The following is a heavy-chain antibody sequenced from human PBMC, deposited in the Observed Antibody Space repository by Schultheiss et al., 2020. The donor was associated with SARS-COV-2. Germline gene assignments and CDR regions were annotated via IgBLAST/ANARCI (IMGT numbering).Heavy chain of an antibody. D-gene: IGHD3-22*01. J-gene: IGHJ4*02. Sequence: SQTLSLTCTVSGGSISSGESYWSWIRQPPGKGLEWIGEISHSGRTNYNPSLKSRVTISVDMSKNQFSLRLSSMTAADTAVYYCARHVPDDIRGNYRGIFDFWGQGTLVTVSS. CDR2: ISHSGRT. CDR3: ARHVPDDIRGNYRGIFDF. CDR1: GGSISSGESY. V-gene: IGHV4-39*07.